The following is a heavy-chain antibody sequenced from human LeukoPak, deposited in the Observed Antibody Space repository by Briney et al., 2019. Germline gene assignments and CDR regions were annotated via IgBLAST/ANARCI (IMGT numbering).Heavy chain of an antibody. J-gene: IGHJ5*02. CDR3: AREVGATAGWFDP. V-gene: IGHV4-38-2*02. Sequence: SETLSLTCTVSGYSISSGYYWGWIRQPPGKGLEWIGSIYHSGSTYYNPSLKSRVTISVDTSKNQFSLRLSSVTAADTAVYYCAREVGATAGWFDPWGQGTLVTVSS. CDR2: IYHSGST. D-gene: IGHD1-26*01. CDR1: GYSISSGYY.